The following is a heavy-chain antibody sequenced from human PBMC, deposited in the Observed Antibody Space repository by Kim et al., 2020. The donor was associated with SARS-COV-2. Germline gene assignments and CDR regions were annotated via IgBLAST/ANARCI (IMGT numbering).Heavy chain of an antibody. V-gene: IGHV4-61*02. CDR3: AREPYGSGSPVSGYYGMDV. CDR1: GGSISSGSYY. Sequence: SETLSLTCTVSGGSISSGSYYWSWIRQPAGKGLEWIGRIYTSGSTNYNPSLKSRVTISVDTSKNQFSLKLSSVTAADTAVYYCAREPYGSGSPVSGYYGMDVWGQGTTVTVSS. D-gene: IGHD3-10*01. J-gene: IGHJ6*02. CDR2: IYTSGST.